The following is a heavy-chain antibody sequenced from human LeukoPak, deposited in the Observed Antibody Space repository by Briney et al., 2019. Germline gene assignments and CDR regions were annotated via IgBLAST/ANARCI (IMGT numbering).Heavy chain of an antibody. J-gene: IGHJ6*03. D-gene: IGHD1-1*01. CDR1: GFTFNDYA. Sequence: GGSLRLSGAASGFTFNDYAMSWVRQPPGKGLEWVSGINWHGGSTGYADSVKGRFTISRDNAKNSLYLQMNSLRAEDTALYYCARAGGTTGTTHYYYMDVWGKGTTVTVSS. CDR2: INWHGGST. CDR3: ARAGGTTGTTHYYYMDV. V-gene: IGHV3-20*04.